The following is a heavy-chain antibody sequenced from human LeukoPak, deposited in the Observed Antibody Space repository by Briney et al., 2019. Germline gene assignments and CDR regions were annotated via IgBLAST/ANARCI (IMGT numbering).Heavy chain of an antibody. V-gene: IGHV1-18*04. J-gene: IGHJ4*02. Sequence: ASVTVSCKASGYTFSNYGISWVRQAPGLGLEWMGWTSYNGNTNYAQKFQDRVTMTTDTSTTTAYMELRSLESDDTVVYYCARHSGSGWQALGYWGQGTLVTVSS. CDR1: GYTFSNYG. CDR2: TSYNGNT. D-gene: IGHD6-19*01. CDR3: ARHSGSGWQALGY.